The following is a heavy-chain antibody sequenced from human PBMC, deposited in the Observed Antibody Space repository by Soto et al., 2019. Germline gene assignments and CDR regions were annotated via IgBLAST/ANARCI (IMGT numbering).Heavy chain of an antibody. V-gene: IGHV3-21*01. Sequence: EVQLVESGGGLVKPGGSLRLSCAASGFTFSSYSMNWVRQAPGKGLEWVSSISSSSSYIYYADSVKGRFTISRDNAKNSLYLQMNSLRAEDTAVYYCARDRGGGYYYGMDVWCQGTTVTVSS. CDR3: ARDRGGGYYYGMDV. CDR2: ISSSSSYI. CDR1: GFTFSSYS. D-gene: IGHD2-15*01. J-gene: IGHJ6*02.